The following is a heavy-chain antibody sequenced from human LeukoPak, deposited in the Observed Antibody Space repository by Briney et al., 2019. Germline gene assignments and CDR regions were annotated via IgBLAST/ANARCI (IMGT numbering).Heavy chain of an antibody. CDR1: GFTFDDYG. J-gene: IGHJ3*02. Sequence: GGSLRLSCAASGFTFDDYGMSWVRQAPGKGLEWVSGINWNGGSTGYADSVKGRFTISRDNAKNSLYLQMNSLRAEDTALYYCARSIDGTYYDILTTTPGAFDIWGQGTMVTVSS. CDR2: INWNGGST. D-gene: IGHD3-9*01. V-gene: IGHV3-20*04. CDR3: ARSIDGTYYDILTTTPGAFDI.